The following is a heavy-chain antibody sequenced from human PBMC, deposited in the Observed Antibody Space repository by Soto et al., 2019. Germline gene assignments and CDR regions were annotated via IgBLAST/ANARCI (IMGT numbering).Heavy chain of an antibody. V-gene: IGHV4-34*02. CDR1: GGSFDDFY. D-gene: IGHD3-10*01. CDR3: ARGQLVWYGDLTPYHRDMDV. CDR2: ISHDGGT. J-gene: IGHJ6*02. Sequence: QVQLQQWGAGLLRPSETLSLTCAFYGGSFDDFYWSWVRQSPGKGLEWVGEISHDGGTNYSPSLASRVSISVDTSKKQFSLHMRSLTAADTGLYYCARGQLVWYGDLTPYHRDMDVWGQGTTVTVSS.